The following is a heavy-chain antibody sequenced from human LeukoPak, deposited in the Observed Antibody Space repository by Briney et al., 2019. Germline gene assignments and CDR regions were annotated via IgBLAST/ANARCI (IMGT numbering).Heavy chain of an antibody. CDR2: IYPGDSDT. Sequence: GESLKISCKGSGYSFTSYWIGWVRQMPGKGLEWMGIIYPGDSDTRYSPSFQGQVTISADKSISTAYLQWSSLKASDTAMYYCARSLPSYCSGGSCYYVDVGGKGTAVTVS. CDR3: ARSLPSYCSGGSCYYVDV. V-gene: IGHV5-51*01. CDR1: GYSFTSYW. D-gene: IGHD2-15*01. J-gene: IGHJ6*03.